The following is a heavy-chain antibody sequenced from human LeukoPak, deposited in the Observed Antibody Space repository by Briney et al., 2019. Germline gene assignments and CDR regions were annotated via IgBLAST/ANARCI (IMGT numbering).Heavy chain of an antibody. CDR3: ARAGYCGSTSCSGWFDP. J-gene: IGHJ5*02. CDR2: IYHSGST. D-gene: IGHD2-2*01. V-gene: IGHV4-38-2*01. Sequence: NPSETLSLTCAVSGYSISSGYYWGWIRQPPGKGLEWIGSIYHSGSTYYNPSLKSRVTISVDTSKNQFSLKLSSVTAADTAVYYCARAGYCGSTSCSGWFDPWGQGTLVTASS. CDR1: GYSISSGYY.